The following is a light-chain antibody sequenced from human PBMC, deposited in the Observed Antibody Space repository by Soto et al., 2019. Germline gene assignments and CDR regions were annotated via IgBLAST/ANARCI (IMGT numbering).Light chain of an antibody. CDR1: SSCVGGYNY. Sequence: QCVVTQAAAVSWSAGQSMTVSGTGTSSCVGGYNYVSWYQQHPGKAPQLMIYEVSHRPSGVSNRFSGSKSGNTASLTISGLQAEDEADYYCSSYTSSSTYVFGTGTKVTV. CDR2: EVS. CDR3: SSYTSSSTYV. V-gene: IGLV2-14*01. J-gene: IGLJ1*01.